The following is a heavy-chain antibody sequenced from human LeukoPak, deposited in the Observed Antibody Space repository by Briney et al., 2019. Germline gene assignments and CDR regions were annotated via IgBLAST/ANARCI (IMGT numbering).Heavy chain of an antibody. CDR1: GFTFSSYA. J-gene: IGHJ6*02. V-gene: IGHV3-30*04. Sequence: GGSLRLSCAASGFTFSSYAMHWVRQAPGKGLEWVAVISYDGSNKYYADYVKGRFTISRDNSKNTLYLQMNSLRAEDTAVYYCTREGGVAAAGTHNYYYGMDVWGQGPTVTVSS. D-gene: IGHD6-13*01. CDR3: TREGGVAAAGTHNYYYGMDV. CDR2: ISYDGSNK.